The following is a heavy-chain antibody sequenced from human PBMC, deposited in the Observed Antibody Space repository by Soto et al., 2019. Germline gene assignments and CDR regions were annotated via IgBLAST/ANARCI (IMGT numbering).Heavy chain of an antibody. Sequence: SETLSLTCAVYGGSFSGYYWSWIRQPPGKGLEWIGYIYYSGSTNYNPSLKSRVTISVDTSKNQFSLKLSSVTAADTALYYCARDIGRYDILTGYSLWGQGTLVTVSS. V-gene: IGHV4-59*01. J-gene: IGHJ4*02. CDR2: IYYSGST. CDR1: GGSFSGYY. CDR3: ARDIGRYDILTGYSL. D-gene: IGHD3-9*01.